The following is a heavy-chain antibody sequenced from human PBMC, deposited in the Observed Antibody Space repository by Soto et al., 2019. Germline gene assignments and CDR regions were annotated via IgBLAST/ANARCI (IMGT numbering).Heavy chain of an antibody. J-gene: IGHJ5*02. D-gene: IGHD2-2*01. CDR1: GGSISSGGFS. CDR3: ARVPDR. CDR2: IYHSGST. Sequence: TLSLTCAVSGGSISSGGFSWSWIRQPPGKGLEWIGYIYHSGSTYYNPSLKSRVTISVDRSKNQFSLKLSSVTAADTAVYYCARVPDRWGQGTLVTVSS. V-gene: IGHV4-30-2*01.